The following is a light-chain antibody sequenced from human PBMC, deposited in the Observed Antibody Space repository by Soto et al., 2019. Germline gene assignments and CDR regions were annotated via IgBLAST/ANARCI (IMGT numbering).Light chain of an antibody. Sequence: DIQLTQSPSFLSASVGDRVTITCRASQGISSYLAWYQQKPGKAPKLLIYAASTLHGGVPSRFSGSGSGTEFTLTIASLQPEDFATYFCQQLNIYPLTFGQGTRLEIK. CDR3: QQLNIYPLT. CDR1: QGISSY. CDR2: AAS. V-gene: IGKV1-9*01. J-gene: IGKJ5*01.